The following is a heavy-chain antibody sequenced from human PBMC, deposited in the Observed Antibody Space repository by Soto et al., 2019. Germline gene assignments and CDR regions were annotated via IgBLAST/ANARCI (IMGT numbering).Heavy chain of an antibody. D-gene: IGHD3-10*01. Sequence: QVQLVQSGAEVKKPGSSVKVSCKTSGVSFNNNGIGWVRQAPGHGLEWMGGVSPPFRTSNYARKFQGRISITADASTGTVNMALSSLTSEDTAQYYCARVLYYGSGSYSPYGMDVWVQGTTVTVSS. CDR3: ARVLYYGSGSYSPYGMDV. J-gene: IGHJ6*02. CDR1: GVSFNNNG. CDR2: VSPPFRTS. V-gene: IGHV1-69*01.